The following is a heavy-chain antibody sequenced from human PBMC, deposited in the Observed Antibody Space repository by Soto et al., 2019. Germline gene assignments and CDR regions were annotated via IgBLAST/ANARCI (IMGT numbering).Heavy chain of an antibody. Sequence: QPGGSLRLSCAASGFTFDDYAMHWVRQAPGKGLEWVSGISWNSGSIGYADSVKGRFTISRDNAKNSLYLQMNSLRAEDTALYYCAKIGAARLSEPFDYWGQGTLVTVSS. CDR1: GFTFDDYA. CDR3: AKIGAARLSEPFDY. D-gene: IGHD6-6*01. J-gene: IGHJ4*02. CDR2: ISWNSGSI. V-gene: IGHV3-9*01.